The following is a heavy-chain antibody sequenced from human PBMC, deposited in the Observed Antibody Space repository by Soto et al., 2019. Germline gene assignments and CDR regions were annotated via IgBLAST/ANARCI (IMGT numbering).Heavy chain of an antibody. V-gene: IGHV4-34*01. Sequence: PSETLSLTCAVYVGSVSGYYWSWIRERPGKGLEWIGEINHSGSTNYNPSLKSRVTISVDTSKNQFSLKLSSVTAADTAVYYCARKEYYYDSSGYYYDYWGQGTLVTVSS. D-gene: IGHD3-22*01. CDR3: ARKEYYYDSSGYYYDY. CDR1: VGSVSGYY. J-gene: IGHJ4*02. CDR2: INHSGST.